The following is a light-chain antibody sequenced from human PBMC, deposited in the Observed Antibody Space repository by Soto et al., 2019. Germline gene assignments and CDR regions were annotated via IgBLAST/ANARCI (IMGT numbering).Light chain of an antibody. CDR2: DVN. V-gene: IGLV2-14*01. CDR3: GSYTSSSTLYV. Sequence: QSVLTQPASVSGSPGQSSTISCTGTSSDVAGSNYVSWYQQRPGKAPKLMIYDVNNRPSGVSNRFSGSKSGNTASLTISGLQAEDEADYYCGSYTSSSTLYVFGTGTQLTVL. CDR1: SSDVAGSNY. J-gene: IGLJ1*01.